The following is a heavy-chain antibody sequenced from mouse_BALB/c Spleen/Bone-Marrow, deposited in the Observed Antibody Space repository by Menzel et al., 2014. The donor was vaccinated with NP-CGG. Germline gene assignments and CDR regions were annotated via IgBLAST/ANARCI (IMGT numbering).Heavy chain of an antibody. CDR3: ARDRNYDIHWYFDV. D-gene: IGHD1-1*01. V-gene: IGHV7-3*02. CDR1: GFTFTDYY. J-gene: IGHJ1*01. CDR2: IRNKAKGYTT. Sequence: EVKVVESGGGLVQPGGSLRLSCATSGFTFTDYYMSWVRPPPGKALEWLGFIRNKAKGYTTEYSASVKGRFTISRDNSQSSLYLQMNILRTEDSATYYCARDRNYDIHWYFDVWGAGTTVTVSS.